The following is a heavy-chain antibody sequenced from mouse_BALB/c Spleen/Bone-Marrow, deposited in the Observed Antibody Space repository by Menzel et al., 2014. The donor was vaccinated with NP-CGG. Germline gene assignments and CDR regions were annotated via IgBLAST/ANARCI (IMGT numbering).Heavy chain of an antibody. CDR1: GYTFTDYE. D-gene: IGHD2-12*01. CDR2: IDPETGGT. J-gene: IGHJ3*01. CDR3: TSYDWFAY. V-gene: IGHV1-15*01. Sequence: VQLQESGAELVRPGASVTLSCKASGYTFTDYEMHWVKQTPVHGLEWIGAIDPETGGTAYNQKFKGKATLTADKPSSTAYMELRSLTSEDSAVYYCTSYDWFAYWGQGTLVTASA.